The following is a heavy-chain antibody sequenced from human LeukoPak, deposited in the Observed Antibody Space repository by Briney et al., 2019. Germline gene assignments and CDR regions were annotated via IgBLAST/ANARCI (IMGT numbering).Heavy chain of an antibody. CDR3: AKGPLIEVAGTTWDY. J-gene: IGHJ4*02. Sequence: GGSLRLSCAAFGFTFSNYAMSWVRQAPGKGPEWVLAISGSGGSTYYADSVKGRFTISRDHSKNTLYLQMNSLRVEDTAVYYCAKGPLIEVAGTTWDYWGQGTLVTVSS. CDR2: ISGSGGST. V-gene: IGHV3-23*01. D-gene: IGHD6-19*01. CDR1: GFTFSNYA.